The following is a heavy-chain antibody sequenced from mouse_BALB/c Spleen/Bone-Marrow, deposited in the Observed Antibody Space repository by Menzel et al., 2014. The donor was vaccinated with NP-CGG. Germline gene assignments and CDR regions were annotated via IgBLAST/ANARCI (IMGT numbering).Heavy chain of an antibody. CDR2: IDPENGDT. J-gene: IGHJ1*01. V-gene: IGHV14-4*02. D-gene: IGHD2-14*01. CDR3: NRYDWYFDV. Sequence: DVQLVESGAELVRSGASVKLSCTASGFNIKDYYMHWVKQRPEQGLEWIGWIDPENGDTEYAPKFQSKATMTADTSSNTAYLQLSSLTSEDTAVYYCNRYDWYFDVWGAGTTVTVSS. CDR1: GFNIKDYY.